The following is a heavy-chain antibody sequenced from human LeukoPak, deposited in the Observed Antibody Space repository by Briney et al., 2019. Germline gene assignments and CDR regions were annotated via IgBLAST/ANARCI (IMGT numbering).Heavy chain of an antibody. J-gene: IGHJ6*02. V-gene: IGHV4-30-2*01. CDR1: GGSISSGGYS. Sequence: PSETLSLTCAVSGGSISSGGYSWSWLRQPPGKGLEWIGYIYHSGSTYYNPSLKSRVTISVDRSKNQFSLKLSSVTAADTAVYYCARGPWSAGYYYYGMDVWGQGTTVTVSS. CDR3: ARGPWSAGYYYYGMDV. D-gene: IGHD6-19*01. CDR2: IYHSGST.